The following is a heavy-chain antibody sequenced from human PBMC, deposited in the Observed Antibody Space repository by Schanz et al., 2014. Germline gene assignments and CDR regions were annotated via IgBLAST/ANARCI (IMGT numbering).Heavy chain of an antibody. J-gene: IGHJ6*02. CDR3: AKARRKSNCSGGRCFHYSYYGMDV. D-gene: IGHD2-15*01. CDR2: ISGSGGST. CDR1: GFTFSTYA. V-gene: IGHV3-23*01. Sequence: EVQLLDSGGGLVQPGGSLRLSCAASGFTFSTYAMSWVRQAPGKGLEWVSAISGSGGSTYYADSVKGRFTISRDNSKNILYLQMNSLRAEDTAVYYCAKARRKSNCSGGRCFHYSYYGMDVWGQGTTXTVSS.